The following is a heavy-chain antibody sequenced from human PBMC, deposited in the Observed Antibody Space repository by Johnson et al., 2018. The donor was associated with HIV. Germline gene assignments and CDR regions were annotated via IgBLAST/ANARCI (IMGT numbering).Heavy chain of an antibody. CDR2: ISYDGSNK. V-gene: IGHV3-30*14. Sequence: VQLVESGGSVVRPGGSLRISCAVSGFSFGDYAMNWVRQAPGKGLEWVAVISYDGSNKYYADSVKGRFTISRDNSKNTLYLQMNSLRAEDTAVYYCAKDPYSGSPIDIWGQGTMVTVSS. J-gene: IGHJ3*02. CDR1: GFSFGDYA. CDR3: AKDPYSGSPIDI. D-gene: IGHD1-26*01.